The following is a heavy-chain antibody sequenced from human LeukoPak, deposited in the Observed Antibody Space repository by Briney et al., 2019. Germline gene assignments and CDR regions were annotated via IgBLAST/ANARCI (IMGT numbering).Heavy chain of an antibody. D-gene: IGHD3-10*01. CDR3: VSSGSGSFGDYFDY. CDR1: GFTFSSYW. V-gene: IGHV3-7*01. J-gene: IGHJ4*02. CDR2: IKQDGSEK. Sequence: GGSLRLSCAASGFTFSSYWMSWVRQAPGRGLEWVANIKQDGSEKYYVDSVKGRFTISRDNAKNSLYLQMNSLRAEDTAVFYCVSSGSGSFGDYFDYWGQGSLVTVSS.